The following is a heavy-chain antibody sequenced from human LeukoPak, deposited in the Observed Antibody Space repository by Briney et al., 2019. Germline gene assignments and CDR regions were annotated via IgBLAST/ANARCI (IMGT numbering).Heavy chain of an antibody. CDR2: ISYDGSNK. D-gene: IGHD3-9*01. CDR3: ARDDRLSYHDAFDI. Sequence: PGRSLRLSCAASGFTFSSYAMHWVRQAPGKGLEWVAVISYDGSNKYYADSVKGRFTISRDNSKNTLYLQMNSLRAEDTAVYYYARDDRLSYHDAFDIWGQGTMVTVSS. J-gene: IGHJ3*02. CDR1: GFTFSSYA. V-gene: IGHV3-30-3*01.